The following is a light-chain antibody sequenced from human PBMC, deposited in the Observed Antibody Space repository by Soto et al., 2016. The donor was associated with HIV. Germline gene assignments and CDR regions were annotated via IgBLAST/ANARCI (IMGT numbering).Light chain of an antibody. Sequence: DIQMTQSPSSLSLSMGDRVSITCRASQSINTYLHWYQQKPGRAPKLLIYDASSLQSGVPSRFSGRGSGTDFTLTISSLQPEDFATYYCQQSYSTPLYTFGQGTKLEIK. CDR3: QQSYSTPLYT. J-gene: IGKJ2*01. V-gene: IGKV1-39*01. CDR2: DAS. CDR1: QSINTY.